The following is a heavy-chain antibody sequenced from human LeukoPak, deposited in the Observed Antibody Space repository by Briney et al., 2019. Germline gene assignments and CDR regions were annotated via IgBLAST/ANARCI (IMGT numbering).Heavy chain of an antibody. CDR1: GFTFSSYA. CDR2: ISYDGSNK. D-gene: IGHD3-10*01. CDR3: ARDAGLGSDYYGSGGYFNY. V-gene: IGHV3-30*04. J-gene: IGHJ4*02. Sequence: PPGRSLRLSCAASGFTFSSYAMHWVRQAPGKGLEWVAVISYDGSNKYYADSVKGRFTISRDNSKNTLYLQMNSLRAEDTAVYYCARDAGLGSDYYGSGGYFNYWGQGTLVTVSS.